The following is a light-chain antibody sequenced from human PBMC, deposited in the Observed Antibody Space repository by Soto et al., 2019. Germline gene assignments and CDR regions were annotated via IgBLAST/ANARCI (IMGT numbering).Light chain of an antibody. CDR2: ANN. J-gene: IGLJ3*02. V-gene: IGLV1-44*01. Sequence: QLVLTQPPSASGTPGQRVTISCSGSNSNVGNNTVNWYQQFPGTSPRLLIEANNQRASGVPDRFSGSKSANSASLAISGLKSEDEADYYCAAWDDGLNGWLFGGGTKVTVL. CDR3: AAWDDGLNGWL. CDR1: NSNVGNNT.